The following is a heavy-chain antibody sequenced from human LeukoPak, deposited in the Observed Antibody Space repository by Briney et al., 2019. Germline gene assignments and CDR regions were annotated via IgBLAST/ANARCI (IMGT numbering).Heavy chain of an antibody. J-gene: IGHJ4*02. CDR1: GFTFSGYI. V-gene: IGHV3-48*01. CDR3: AKIIKYGSSPIDY. Sequence: PGGSLRLSCAASGFTFSGYIMNWVRQAPGKGLEWVSFIGTSGNTIYYADSVKGRFTVSRDNAKNSLYLQMNSLRAEDTAVYYCAKIIKYGSSPIDYWGRGTLVTVSS. D-gene: IGHD6-6*01. CDR2: IGTSGNTI.